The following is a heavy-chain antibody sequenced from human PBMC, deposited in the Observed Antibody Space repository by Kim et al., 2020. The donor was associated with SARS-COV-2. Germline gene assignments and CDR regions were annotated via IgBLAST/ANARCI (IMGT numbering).Heavy chain of an antibody. J-gene: IGHJ4*01. CDR2: ITKFDGRT. Sequence: GGSLRLSCAASGFSSNNYAMSWVRQAPGKGLEWVSAITKFDGRTYYADSVMGRFTISRDISKNTVYLQMKSLRVEDTALYFCAKDHPSSGWPTFDCWG. D-gene: IGHD6-19*01. V-gene: IGHV3-23*01. CDR3: AKDHPSSGWPTFDC. CDR1: GFSSNNYA.